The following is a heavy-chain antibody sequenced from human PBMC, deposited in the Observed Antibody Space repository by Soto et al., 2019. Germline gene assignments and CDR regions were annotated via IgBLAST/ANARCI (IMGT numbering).Heavy chain of an antibody. CDR3: ARGGQGCTNGVCFNWFDP. D-gene: IGHD2-8*01. CDR2: INPKTGGT. V-gene: IGHV1-2*04. J-gene: IGHJ5*02. Sequence: QVQLVQSGAEVKKPGASMKVSCKASGYTFNDYYIHWVRQAPGHGLEWMGWINPKTGGTKYAKKFQDWVTMTRDPSIRTAYMELSRLRSDDTAVYLCARGGQGCTNGVCFNWFDPWGQGTLVTVSS. CDR1: GYTFNDYY.